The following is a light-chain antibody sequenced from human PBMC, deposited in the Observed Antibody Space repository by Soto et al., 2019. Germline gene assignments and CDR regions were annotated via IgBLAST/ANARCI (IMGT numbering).Light chain of an antibody. CDR2: DDS. CDR1: VIGSIS. CDR3: QVWDSSSDHVI. V-gene: IGLV3-21*02. Sequence: SYELTQPPSVSVAPGQTASITCGGNVIGSISVHWYQQKPGQAPVLVVFDDSDRPSGIPERFSGSNSRNTATLTISRVEAGDEAGYYCQVWDSSSDHVIFGGGTKLTVL. J-gene: IGLJ2*01.